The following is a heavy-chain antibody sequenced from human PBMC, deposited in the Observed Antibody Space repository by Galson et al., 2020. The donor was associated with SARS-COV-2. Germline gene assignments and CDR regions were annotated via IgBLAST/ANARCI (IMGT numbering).Heavy chain of an antibody. CDR1: GFTVSSNY. V-gene: IGHV3-53*04. Sequence: QLGESLKISCAASGFTVSSNYMSWVRQAPGKGLEWVSVIYSGGSTYYADSVKGRFTISRHNSKNTLYLQMNSLRAEDTAVYYCARDVGYCSSTSCVEGYYYYMDVWGKGTTVTVSS. J-gene: IGHJ6*03. CDR2: IYSGGST. D-gene: IGHD2-2*01. CDR3: ARDVGYCSSTSCVEGYYYYMDV.